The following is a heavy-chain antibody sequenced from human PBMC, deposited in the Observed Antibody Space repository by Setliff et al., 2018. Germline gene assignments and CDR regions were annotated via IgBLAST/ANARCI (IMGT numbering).Heavy chain of an antibody. CDR3: ARRIGTGHQAFDN. CDR1: GYRFTSYW. V-gene: IGHV5-51*01. D-gene: IGHD6-13*01. J-gene: IGHJ3*02. Sequence: PGESLKISCKGSGYRFTSYWIGWVRQMPGKGLEWMGIIYPGDSDTRDSPSFQGQVTISDDKSISTAYLQWSSLKASDTAMYYGARRIGTGHQAFDNWGQGTMVTVSS. CDR2: IYPGDSDT.